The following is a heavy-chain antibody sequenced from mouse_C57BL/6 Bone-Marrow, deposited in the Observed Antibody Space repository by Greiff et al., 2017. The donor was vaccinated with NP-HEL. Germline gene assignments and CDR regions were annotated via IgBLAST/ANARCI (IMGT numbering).Heavy chain of an antibody. V-gene: IGHV1-15*01. J-gene: IGHJ2*01. D-gene: IGHD2-4*01. CDR2: IDPETGGT. Sequence: VQLKESGAELVRPGASVTLSCKASGYTFTDYEMHWVKQTPVHGLEWIGAIDPETGGTAYNQKFKGKAILTADKSSSTAYMELRSLTSEDSAVYYCTSRGGLRRGDYWGQGTTLTVSS. CDR1: GYTFTDYE. CDR3: TSRGGLRRGDY.